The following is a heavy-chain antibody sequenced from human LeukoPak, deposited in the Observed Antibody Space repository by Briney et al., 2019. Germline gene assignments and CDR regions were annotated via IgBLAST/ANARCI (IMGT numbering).Heavy chain of an antibody. V-gene: IGHV3-23*01. D-gene: IGHD2-21*01. CDR1: GFTSSSYA. J-gene: IGHJ4*02. Sequence: GGSLRLSCAASGFTSSSYAMSWVRQAPGKGLEWVSAISVSGNTYHADSVKGRFTISRDSSKNTLYLQMNRLRAEDAAVYYCAKAPVTTCSGAYCYPFDYWGQGTLVTVSS. CDR2: ISVSGNT. CDR3: AKAPVTTCSGAYCYPFDY.